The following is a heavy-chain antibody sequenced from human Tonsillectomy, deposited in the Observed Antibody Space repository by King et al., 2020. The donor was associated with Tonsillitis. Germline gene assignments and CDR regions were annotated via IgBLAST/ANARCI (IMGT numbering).Heavy chain of an antibody. V-gene: IGHV3-53*01. J-gene: IGHJ4*02. CDR1: GFTVSSNY. Sequence: VQLVESGGGLIQPGGSLRLSCAASGFTVSSNYMSWVRQAPGKGLEWGSVIYSGGSTYYADSVKGRFTISRDNSKNTPYLQMNSLRAEDTAVYYCARDQTYYYASSGYYGGYFDFWGQGTLVTVSS. CDR2: IYSGGST. D-gene: IGHD3-22*01. CDR3: ARDQTYYYASSGYYGGYFDF.